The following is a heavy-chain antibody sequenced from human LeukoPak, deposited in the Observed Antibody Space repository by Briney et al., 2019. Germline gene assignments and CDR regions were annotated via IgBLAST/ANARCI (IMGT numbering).Heavy chain of an antibody. CDR3: ARGVVPAANNNWFDP. CDR1: ARTFSSYA. CDR2: IITIFGTA. Sequence: SGTVSCKASARTFSSYAISWVRHAPGQGLEWMGGIITIFGTANYAQKFQGRVTITTDESTSTAHMELSSLRSEDTAVYYGARGVVPAANNNWFDPWGQGTLVTVSS. D-gene: IGHD2-2*01. V-gene: IGHV1-69*05. J-gene: IGHJ5*02.